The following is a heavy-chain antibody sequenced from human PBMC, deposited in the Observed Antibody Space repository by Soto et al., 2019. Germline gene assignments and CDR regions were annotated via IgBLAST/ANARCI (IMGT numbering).Heavy chain of an antibody. D-gene: IGHD6-25*01. CDR3: ARVGIAARGAFDI. J-gene: IGHJ3*02. V-gene: IGHV4-59*01. Sequence: SETLSLTCTVSGGSISSYYWSWIRQPPGKGLEWIGYIYYSGSTNYNPSLKSRVTISVDTSKNQFSLKLSSVTAADTAVYYCARVGIAARGAFDIWGQGTMVTVSS. CDR1: GGSISSYY. CDR2: IYYSGST.